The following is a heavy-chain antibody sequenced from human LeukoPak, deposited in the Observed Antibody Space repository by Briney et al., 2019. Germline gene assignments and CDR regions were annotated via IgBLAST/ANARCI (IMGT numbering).Heavy chain of an antibody. J-gene: IGHJ3*02. CDR3: ARQRNFLRWHDAFDI. Sequence: GGSLRLSCAASGFTFSSYAMHWVRQAPGKGLEYVSAISSNGGSTYYANSVKDRFTISRDNSKNTLYLQMGSLRAEDMAVYYCARQRNFLRWHDAFDIWGQGTMVTVSS. D-gene: IGHD4-23*01. CDR2: ISSNGGST. CDR1: GFTFSSYA. V-gene: IGHV3-64*01.